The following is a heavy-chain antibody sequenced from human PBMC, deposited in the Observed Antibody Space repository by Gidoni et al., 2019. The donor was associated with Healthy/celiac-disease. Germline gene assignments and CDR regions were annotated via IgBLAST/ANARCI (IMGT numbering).Heavy chain of an antibody. Sequence: EVQLLESGGGLVQPGGSLRLSCAASGFTFSSYAMSWVRQAPGKGLEWVSAISGSGGSTYYADSVKGRFTISRDNSKNTLYLQMNSLRAEDTAVYYCAKDTEIGAPGGWYFGDWGQGTLVTVSS. J-gene: IGHJ4*02. V-gene: IGHV3-23*01. D-gene: IGHD6-19*01. CDR3: AKDTEIGAPGGWYFGD. CDR2: ISGSGGST. CDR1: GFTFSSYA.